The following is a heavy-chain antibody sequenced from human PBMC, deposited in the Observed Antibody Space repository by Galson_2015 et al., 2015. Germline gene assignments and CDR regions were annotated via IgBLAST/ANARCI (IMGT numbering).Heavy chain of an antibody. Sequence: QSGAEVKKPGESLQISCKGSGYSFTTYWIGWVRQMPGKGLEWMGIIYPGDSATRYSPSFQGQVTISADKSISTAYLQWSSLKASDTAIYYCARLPARPRDHDAFDIWGQGTMVAVSS. J-gene: IGHJ3*02. V-gene: IGHV5-51*03. CDR2: IYPGDSAT. CDR1: GYSFTTYW. CDR3: ARLPARPRDHDAFDI. D-gene: IGHD6-6*01.